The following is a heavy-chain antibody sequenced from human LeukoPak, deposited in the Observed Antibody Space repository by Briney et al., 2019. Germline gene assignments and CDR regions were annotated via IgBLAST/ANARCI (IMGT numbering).Heavy chain of an antibody. CDR3: ARLGTYSSSWYARYRGFFDY. J-gene: IGHJ4*02. CDR1: GGSISGSGYY. D-gene: IGHD6-13*01. CDR2: INHSGST. Sequence: PSETLSLTCTVSGGSISGSGYYWVWIRQPPGKGLEWIGEINHSGSTNYNPSLKSRVTISVDTSKNQFSLKLSSVTAADTAVYYCARLGTYSSSWYARYRGFFDYWGQGTLVTVSS. V-gene: IGHV4-39*07.